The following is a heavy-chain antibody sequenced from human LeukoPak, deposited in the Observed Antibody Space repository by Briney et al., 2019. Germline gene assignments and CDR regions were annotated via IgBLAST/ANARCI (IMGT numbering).Heavy chain of an antibody. CDR2: THYRSKWHN. V-gene: IGHV6-1*01. CDR1: GDSVSSNSAA. CDR3: ARDPGLRYFDRPDDAFDI. Sequence: SQTLSLTCALSGDSVSSNSAAWNWIRQSPSRGLEWLGRTHYRSKWHNDYAVSVKSRITINPDTSKNQFSLQLNSVTPEDTAVYYCARDPGLRYFDRPDDAFDIWGQGTMVTVSS. D-gene: IGHD3-9*01. J-gene: IGHJ3*02.